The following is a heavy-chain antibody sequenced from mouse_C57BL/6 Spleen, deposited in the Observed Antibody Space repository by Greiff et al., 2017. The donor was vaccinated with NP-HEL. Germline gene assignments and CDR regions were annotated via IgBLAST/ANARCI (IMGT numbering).Heavy chain of an antibody. CDR2: IYPGDGDT. J-gene: IGHJ4*01. D-gene: IGHD2-2*01. CDR1: GYAFSSYW. CDR3: ARGGYGYDVYAMDY. V-gene: IGHV1-80*01. Sequence: QVQLQQSGAELVKPGASVKISCKASGYAFSSYWMNWVKQRPGKGLEWIGQIYPGDGDTNYNGKFKGKATLTADKSSSTAYMQLSSLTSEDSAVYFCARGGYGYDVYAMDYWGQGTSVTVSS.